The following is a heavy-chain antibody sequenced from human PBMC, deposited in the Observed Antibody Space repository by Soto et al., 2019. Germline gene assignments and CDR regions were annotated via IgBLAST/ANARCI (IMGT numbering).Heavy chain of an antibody. Sequence: QVQLVESGGGVVQPGRSLRLSCAASGFTFSSYAMHWVRQAPGKGLEWVAVISYDGSNKYYADSVKGRFTISRDNSKNPLYLQMNSLRAEDTAVYYCVRDQSIAAAGTFDYWGQGTLVTVSS. J-gene: IGHJ4*02. CDR2: ISYDGSNK. V-gene: IGHV3-30-3*01. CDR1: GFTFSSYA. CDR3: VRDQSIAAAGTFDY. D-gene: IGHD6-13*01.